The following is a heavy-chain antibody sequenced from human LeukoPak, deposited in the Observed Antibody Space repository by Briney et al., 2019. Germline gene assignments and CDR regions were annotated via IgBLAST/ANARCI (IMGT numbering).Heavy chain of an antibody. CDR1: GGTFNSYA. J-gene: IGHJ4*02. CDR3: ARGPGRILGPLFDY. Sequence: GASVKVSCKASGGTFNSYAISWVRQAPGQGLEWMGGIIPIFGTADYAQKFQGTVTITADESTNTAYMELSSLRFEDTAVYYCARGPGRILGPLFDYWGQGTLVTVSS. V-gene: IGHV1-69*13. D-gene: IGHD3-9*01. CDR2: IIPIFGTA.